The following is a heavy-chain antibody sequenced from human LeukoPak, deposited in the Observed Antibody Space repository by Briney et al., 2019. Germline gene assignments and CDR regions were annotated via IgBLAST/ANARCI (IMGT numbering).Heavy chain of an antibody. D-gene: IGHD6-13*01. Sequence: GGSLRLSCAASGFTFSNYWMHWVRQAPGKGLEWVSSISSSSSYIYYADSVKGRFTISRDNSKNTLYLQMNSLRAEDTAVYYCAKDSGIWAAAGYYFDYWGQGTLVTVSS. CDR1: GFTFSNYW. J-gene: IGHJ4*02. CDR2: ISSSSSYI. V-gene: IGHV3-21*01. CDR3: AKDSGIWAAAGYYFDY.